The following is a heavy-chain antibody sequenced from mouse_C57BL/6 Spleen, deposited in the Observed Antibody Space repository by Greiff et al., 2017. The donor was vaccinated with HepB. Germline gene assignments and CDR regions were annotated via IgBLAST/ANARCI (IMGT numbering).Heavy chain of an antibody. J-gene: IGHJ2*01. Sequence: EVKLVESGGGLVKPVGSLKLSCAASGFTFSDYGMHWVRQAPEKGLEWVAYISSGSSTIYYADTVKGRFTISRDNAKNTLFLQMTSLRSEDTAMYYCARGGGSSYPPDYWGQGTTLTVSS. V-gene: IGHV5-17*01. CDR2: ISSGSSTI. D-gene: IGHD1-1*01. CDR1: GFTFSDYG. CDR3: ARGGGSSYPPDY.